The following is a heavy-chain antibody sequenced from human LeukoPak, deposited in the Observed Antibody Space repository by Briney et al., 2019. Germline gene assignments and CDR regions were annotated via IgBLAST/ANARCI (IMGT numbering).Heavy chain of an antibody. CDR3: ARDFRSGWFHLAADY. V-gene: IGHV3-30-3*01. Sequence: PGGSLRLSCAASGFTFSSYAMHWVRQAPGKGLEWVAVISYDGSNKYYADSVKGRFTISRDNSKNTLYLQMNSLRAEDTAVYYCARDFRSGWFHLAADYWGQGTLVTVSS. CDR2: ISYDGSNK. J-gene: IGHJ4*02. D-gene: IGHD6-19*01. CDR1: GFTFSSYA.